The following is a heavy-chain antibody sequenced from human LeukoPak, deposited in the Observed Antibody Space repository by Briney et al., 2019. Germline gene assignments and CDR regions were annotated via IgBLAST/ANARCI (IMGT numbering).Heavy chain of an antibody. D-gene: IGHD6-13*01. CDR2: ISAYNGNT. CDR3: ATGHIAAAGTYYYYGMDV. J-gene: IGHJ6*02. V-gene: IGHV1-18*01. Sequence: GASVKVSCKASGYTFTSYGISWVRQAPGQGLEWMGWISAYNGNTNYAQKLQGRVTMTTDTSTSTAYMELRSLRSDDTAVYYCATGHIAAAGTYYYYGMDVWGQGTTVTVSS. CDR1: GYTFTSYG.